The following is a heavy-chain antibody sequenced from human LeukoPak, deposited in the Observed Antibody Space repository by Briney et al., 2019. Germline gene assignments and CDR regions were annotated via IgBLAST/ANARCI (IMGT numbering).Heavy chain of an antibody. CDR3: ARHVRKRGIAAAGSPGWFDP. J-gene: IGHJ5*02. V-gene: IGHV4-39*01. Sequence: SETLSLTCTVSGDSISSGDYYWSWIRQPAGKGLEWIGSIYCSGSTYFNPSLKSRVTISVDASKNQFSLRLNSVTAADTAVYYCARHVRKRGIAAAGSPGWFDPWGQGTLVTVSS. D-gene: IGHD6-13*01. CDR1: GDSISSGDYY. CDR2: IYCSGST.